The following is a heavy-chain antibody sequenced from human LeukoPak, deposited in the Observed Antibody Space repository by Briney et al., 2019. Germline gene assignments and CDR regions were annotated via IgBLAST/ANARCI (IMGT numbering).Heavy chain of an antibody. Sequence: ASVKVSCKASGYTFTSYGISWVRQAPGQGLEWMGWISAYNGNTNYAQKLQGRVTMTTDTSTSTAYMELSRLRSDDTAVYYCASEVYSSGWYYFDYWGQGTLVTVSS. CDR1: GYTFTSYG. CDR2: ISAYNGNT. V-gene: IGHV1-18*01. CDR3: ASEVYSSGWYYFDY. D-gene: IGHD6-19*01. J-gene: IGHJ4*02.